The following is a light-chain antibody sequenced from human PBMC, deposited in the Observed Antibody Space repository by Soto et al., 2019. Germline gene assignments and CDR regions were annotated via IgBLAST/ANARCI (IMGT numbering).Light chain of an antibody. Sequence: LPMTQSPSYVSESLGHRDTITCRASQGIKNWLAWYQQKPGKAPNLLIYTGSSLQSGVPSRFSGSGSGTDFTLTINSLQPEDFATYYCQQAASFPITFGQGTRLE. J-gene: IGKJ5*01. CDR1: QGIKNW. CDR2: TGS. V-gene: IGKV1-12*01. CDR3: QQAASFPIT.